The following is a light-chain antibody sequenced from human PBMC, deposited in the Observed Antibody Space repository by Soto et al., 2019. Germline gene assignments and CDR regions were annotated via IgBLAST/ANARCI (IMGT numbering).Light chain of an antibody. CDR2: IDN. J-gene: IGLJ2*01. Sequence: QSALTRPPSASGTPGQRVSISCSGSTSNIGSQTVNWYQRLPGTAPKLLIYIDNQRPSGVPDRFSGSKSGTSASLAISGLQSEDEADYFCASWDDSLNGPVFGGGTQLTVL. CDR1: TSNIGSQT. CDR3: ASWDDSLNGPV. V-gene: IGLV1-44*01.